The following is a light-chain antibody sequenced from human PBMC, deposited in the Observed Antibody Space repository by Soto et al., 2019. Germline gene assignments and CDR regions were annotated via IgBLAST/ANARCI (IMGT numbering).Light chain of an antibody. Sequence: EIVLTQSPGTLSLSPGERATLSCRASQSVSSSYLAWYQQKPGQAPRLLIYAASTLQSGVPSRFSGSGSGTDFTLTISSLQPEDVATYYCQKYNSAPHTFGQGTKLEIK. J-gene: IGKJ2*01. CDR3: QKYNSAPHT. CDR2: AAS. CDR1: QSVSSSY. V-gene: IGKV3-20*01.